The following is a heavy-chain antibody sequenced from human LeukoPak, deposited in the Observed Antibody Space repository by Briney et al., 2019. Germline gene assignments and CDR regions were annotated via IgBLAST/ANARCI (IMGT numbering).Heavy chain of an antibody. CDR2: INHSGST. CDR1: GGSFSGYY. Sequence: SETLSLTCAVYGGSFSGYYWSWIRQPPGKGLEWIGEINHSGSTNYNPSLKSRVTISVDTSKNQLSLKLSSVTAADTAVYYCARGPGAAAAIPGRRSGLDPWGQGTLVTVSS. CDR3: ARGPGAAAAIPGRRSGLDP. V-gene: IGHV4-34*01. J-gene: IGHJ5*02. D-gene: IGHD2-2*02.